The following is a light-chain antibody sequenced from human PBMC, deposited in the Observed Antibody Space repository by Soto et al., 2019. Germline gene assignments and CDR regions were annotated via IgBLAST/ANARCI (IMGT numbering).Light chain of an antibody. CDR3: SSYTSYRTYV. J-gene: IGLJ1*01. CDR2: EVT. CDR1: SNDVGGYNY. Sequence: QSALAQPASVSGSPGQAISISCTGTSNDVGGYNYVSWYQQQPGKATKLMVYEVTHRLSWTSDRFSGSKSGNTASLTISGLQAEDEADYYCSSYTSYRTYVFGIGTKVTVL. V-gene: IGLV2-14*01.